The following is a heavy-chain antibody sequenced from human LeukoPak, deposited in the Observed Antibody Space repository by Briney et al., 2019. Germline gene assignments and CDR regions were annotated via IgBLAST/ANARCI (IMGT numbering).Heavy chain of an antibody. V-gene: IGHV3-53*01. J-gene: IGHJ4*02. CDR1: GFTVSSNY. CDR3: AKDPGALKTGTFFDY. D-gene: IGHD1-1*01. Sequence: GGSLRLSCAASGFTVSSNYMSWVRQAPGKGLEWVSVIYSGGSTYYADSVKGRFTISRDNSKNTLYLQMNSLRAEDTAVYYCAKDPGALKTGTFFDYWGRGTLVTVSS. CDR2: IYSGGST.